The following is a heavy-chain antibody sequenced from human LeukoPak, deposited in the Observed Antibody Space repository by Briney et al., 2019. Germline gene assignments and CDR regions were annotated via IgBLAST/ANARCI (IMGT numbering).Heavy chain of an antibody. J-gene: IGHJ3*02. Sequence: GGSLSLSWAASGFTFSSTHMVWVRQAPGKGLEWASVPYTGGNSYYADSVKGRFIISRDISKNTLYLQMNSLRAEDSALYYCARGGRGSAAVVAPRSFDIWGQGTMVTVSS. CDR3: ARGGRGSAAVVAPRSFDI. CDR1: GFTFSSTH. V-gene: IGHV3-53*01. D-gene: IGHD3-22*01. CDR2: PYTGGNS.